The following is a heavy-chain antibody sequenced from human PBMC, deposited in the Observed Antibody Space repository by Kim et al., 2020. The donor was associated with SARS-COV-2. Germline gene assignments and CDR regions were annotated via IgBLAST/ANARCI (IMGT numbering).Heavy chain of an antibody. D-gene: IGHD3-16*01. CDR2: INPGSGGT. J-gene: IGHJ4*02. V-gene: IGHV1-2*06. CDR3: ARGGMGWTSPDFDY. CDR1: GYTFTDYF. Sequence: ASVKVSCKASGYTFTDYFVHWVRQAPGQGLEWMGRINPGSGGTDYAQNFQGRVTMTRDTSITTAYMDLSRLRSDDTAMYYCARGGMGWTSPDFDYWGQGT.